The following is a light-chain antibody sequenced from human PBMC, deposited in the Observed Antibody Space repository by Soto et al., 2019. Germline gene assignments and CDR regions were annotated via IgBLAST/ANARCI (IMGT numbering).Light chain of an antibody. V-gene: IGKV1-12*01. J-gene: IGKJ1*01. CDR2: TGS. CDR3: QQTLSFPPT. Sequence: EIQMTQSPSSVSASVGDRVTITCRASQAIDSWLAWYQQKPGEAPKLLIFTGSLLHSGVPPRFSGSGSGTDFTLTISSLQPEDFATYYCQQTLSFPPTFGQGPRWIS. CDR1: QAIDSW.